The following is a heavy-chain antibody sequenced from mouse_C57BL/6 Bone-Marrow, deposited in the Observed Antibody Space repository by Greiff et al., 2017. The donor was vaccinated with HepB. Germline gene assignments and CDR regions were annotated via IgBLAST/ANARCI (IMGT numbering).Heavy chain of an antibody. Sequence: QVQLQQSGAELVRPGSSVKLSCKASGYTFTSYWMHWVKQRPIQGLEWIGNIDPSDSETHYNQKFKDKATLTVDKSSSTAYMQLSSLTSEDSAVYYGARAHYGKDYYAMDYWGQGTSVTVSS. CDR3: ARAHYGKDYYAMDY. D-gene: IGHD1-1*01. CDR1: GYTFTSYW. CDR2: IDPSDSET. J-gene: IGHJ4*01. V-gene: IGHV1-52*01.